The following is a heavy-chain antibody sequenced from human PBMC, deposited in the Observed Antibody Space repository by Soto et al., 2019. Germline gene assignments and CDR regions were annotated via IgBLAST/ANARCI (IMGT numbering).Heavy chain of an antibody. CDR3: AKDPDYYDSSGYSQDAFDI. CDR2: ISGSGGST. CDR1: GFTFSSYA. V-gene: IGHV3-23*01. D-gene: IGHD3-22*01. J-gene: IGHJ3*02. Sequence: GGSLRLSCAASGFTFSSYAMSWVRQAPGKGLEWVSAISGSGGSTYYADSVKGRFTISRDNSKNTLYLQMNSLRAEDTAVYYCAKDPDYYDSSGYSQDAFDIWGQGTMVTVS.